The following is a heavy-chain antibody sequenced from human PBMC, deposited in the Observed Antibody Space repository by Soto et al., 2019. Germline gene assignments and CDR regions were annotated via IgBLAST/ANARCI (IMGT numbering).Heavy chain of an antibody. V-gene: IGHV4-34*01. CDR2: INHSGST. J-gene: IGHJ4*02. Sequence: SETLSLTCAVYGGSFSGYYWSWIRQPPGKGLEWIGEINHSGSTNYNPSLKSRVTISVDTSKNQFSLKLSSVTAADTAVYYCARGLDYGVPFDYWGQGTLVTV. CDR1: GGSFSGYY. D-gene: IGHD4-17*01. CDR3: ARGLDYGVPFDY.